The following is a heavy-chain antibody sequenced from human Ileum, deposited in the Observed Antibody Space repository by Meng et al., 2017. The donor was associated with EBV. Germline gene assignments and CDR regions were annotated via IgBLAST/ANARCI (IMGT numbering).Heavy chain of an antibody. CDR3: AKDHRIVTTRHDY. D-gene: IGHD5-12*01. Sequence: EVQLLESGGGLVQPGGSLRLSGAASGFTFSSYAMSWVRQAPGKGLEWVSDITGSGGSTYYADSVKGRFTISRDNSKNTLYLQMNSLRAEDTAVYYCAKDHRIVTTRHDYWGQEPWSPSP. CDR2: ITGSGGST. J-gene: IGHJ4*01. CDR1: GFTFSSYA. V-gene: IGHV3-23*01.